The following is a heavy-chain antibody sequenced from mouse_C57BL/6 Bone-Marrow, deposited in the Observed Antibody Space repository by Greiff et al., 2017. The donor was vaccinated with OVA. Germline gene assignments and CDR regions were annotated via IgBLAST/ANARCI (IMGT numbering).Heavy chain of an antibody. V-gene: IGHV1-82*01. CDR3: AGITTVVARRYFDY. Sequence: QVQLQQSGPELVKPGASVKISCKASGYAFSSSWMNWVKQRPGKGLEWIGRIYPGDGDTNYNGQFKGRATLTAAKSSSTAYMQISSLTYEDSAVYFCAGITTVVARRYFDYWGQGTTLTVSS. J-gene: IGHJ2*01. CDR1: GYAFSSSW. D-gene: IGHD1-1*01. CDR2: IYPGDGDT.